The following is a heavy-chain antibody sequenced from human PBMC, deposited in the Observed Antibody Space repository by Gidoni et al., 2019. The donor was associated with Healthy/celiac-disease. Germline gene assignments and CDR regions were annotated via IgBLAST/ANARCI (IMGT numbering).Heavy chain of an antibody. CDR2: IYYSGST. CDR3: ARSRGTFDI. D-gene: IGHD3-10*01. CDR1: GGSISSYY. V-gene: IGHV4-59*01. J-gene: IGHJ3*02. Sequence: QVQLQESGPGLVKPSETLSPTRTVSGGSISSYYWSWIRQPPGKGLEWIEYIYYSGSTNYNPSLKSRVTISVDTSKNQFSLKLSSVTAADTAVYYCARSRGTFDIWGQGTMVTVSS.